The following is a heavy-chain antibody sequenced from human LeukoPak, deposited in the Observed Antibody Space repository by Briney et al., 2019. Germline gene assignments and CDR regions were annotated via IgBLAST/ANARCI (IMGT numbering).Heavy chain of an antibody. CDR2: IYHSGST. CDR3: ARGAQWFGELFDY. J-gene: IGHJ4*02. Sequence: SQTLSLTCAVSGGPISSGGYSWSWIRQPPGKGLEWIGYIYHSGSTYYNPSLKSRVTISVDRSKNQCSLKLSSVTAADTAVYYCARGAQWFGELFDYWGQGTLVTVSS. D-gene: IGHD3-10*01. CDR1: GGPISSGGYS. V-gene: IGHV4-30-2*01.